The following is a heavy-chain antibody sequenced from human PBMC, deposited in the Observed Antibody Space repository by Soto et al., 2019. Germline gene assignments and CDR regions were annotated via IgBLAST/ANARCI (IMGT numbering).Heavy chain of an antibody. CDR1: GLSITDSEMG. V-gene: IGHV2-26*01. J-gene: IGHJ5*02. D-gene: IGHD6-19*01. CDR2: IDSSGEK. CDR3: ARRHLAVAVSPWFDP. Sequence: QVTLKESGPVLVKPTETLTLRCTVSGLSITDSEMGVSWIRQPPGQPLEWLAHIDSSGEKSYRTFLKSRLAISKDTSKSQIVLTMTNVAAADTATYYCARRHLAVAVSPWFDPWGQGIPVTVSS.